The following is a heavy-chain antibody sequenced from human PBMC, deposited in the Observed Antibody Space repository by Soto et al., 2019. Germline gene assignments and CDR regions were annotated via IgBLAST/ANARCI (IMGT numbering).Heavy chain of an antibody. D-gene: IGHD3-22*01. V-gene: IGHV3-23*01. CDR3: AKVGDPTTYYFHFNY. CDR1: GFTFSTYA. J-gene: IGHJ4*02. CDR2: ISGSAGST. Sequence: PGGSLRLSCAASGFTFSTYAMSWVRQAPGKGLECVSAISGSAGSTYYADSVKGRFTISRDNSKNSLYLQMNGLRDEDTAMYYCAKVGDPTTYYFHFNYWGQGTQVTVSS.